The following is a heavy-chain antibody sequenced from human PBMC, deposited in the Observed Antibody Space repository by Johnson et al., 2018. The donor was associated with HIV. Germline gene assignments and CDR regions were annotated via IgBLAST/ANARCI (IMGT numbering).Heavy chain of an antibody. V-gene: IGHV3-33*06. CDR3: AKDRTSAQSAFDI. J-gene: IGHJ3*02. CDR1: GFTFSTYT. CDR2: IKCDGSEK. Sequence: QEKLVESGGGLVQPGGSLRLSCAASGFTFSTYTMHWVRQAPGKGLEWVADIKCDGSEKYYVDSVKGRFTISRDNSKNTLYLQMNSLRAEDTAVYYCAKDRTSAQSAFDIWGQGTMVTVSS. D-gene: IGHD1-1*01.